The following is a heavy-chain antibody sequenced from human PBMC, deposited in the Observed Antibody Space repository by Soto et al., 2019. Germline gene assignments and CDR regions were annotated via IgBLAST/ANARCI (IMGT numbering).Heavy chain of an antibody. D-gene: IGHD2-2*01. J-gene: IGHJ4*02. V-gene: IGHV2-26*01. CDR2: IFSNDEK. Sequence: SGPTLVNPTETLTLTCTVSGFSLSNARMGVSWIRQPPGKALKWLAHIFSNDEKSYSTSLKSRLTISKDTSKSQVVLTMTNMDPVDTATYYCARILGYCSSTSCLRFDYWGQGTLVTVSS. CDR1: GFSLSNARMG. CDR3: ARILGYCSSTSCLRFDY.